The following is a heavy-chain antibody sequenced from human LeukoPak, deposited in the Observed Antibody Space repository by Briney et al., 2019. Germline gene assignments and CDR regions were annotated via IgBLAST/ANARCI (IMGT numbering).Heavy chain of an antibody. D-gene: IGHD2-2*01. V-gene: IGHV3-9*03. CDR3: TKSGCSSTACYYNK. CDR2: ISWNSGSI. CDR1: GFAFDDYA. J-gene: IGHJ4*02. Sequence: GRSLRLSCAASGFAFDDYAMHWVRHAPGKGLEWVSGISWNSGSIGYADSVKGRFTISRDNAKNSLYLQMNSLRAEDMAFYYCTKSGCSSTACYYNKWGQGTLVTVSS.